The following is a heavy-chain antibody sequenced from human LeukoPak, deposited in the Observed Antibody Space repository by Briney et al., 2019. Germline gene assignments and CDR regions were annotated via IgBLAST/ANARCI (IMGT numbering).Heavy chain of an antibody. J-gene: IGHJ6*02. V-gene: IGHV3-23*01. D-gene: IGHD2-21*02. Sequence: GRSLRLSCAASGFTFSSYAMSWVRQAPGKGLEWVSAISGSGGSTYYADSVKGRFTISRDNSKNTLYLQMNSLRAEDTAVYYCAKVGFCGGDCYWGYYYYYYGMDVWGQGTTVTVSS. CDR2: ISGSGGST. CDR1: GFTFSSYA. CDR3: AKVGFCGGDCYWGYYYYYYGMDV.